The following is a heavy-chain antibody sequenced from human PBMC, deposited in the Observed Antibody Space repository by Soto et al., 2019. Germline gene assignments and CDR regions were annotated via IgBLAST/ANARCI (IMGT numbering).Heavy chain of an antibody. J-gene: IGHJ4*02. CDR2: ISYDGSNK. D-gene: IGHD3-22*01. CDR3: AKALDSSGYQIDY. CDR1: GFTFSSYG. Sequence: LRLSCAASGFTFSSYGMHWVRQAPGKGLEWVAVISYDGSNKYYADSVKGRFTISRDNSKNTLYLQMNSLRAEGTAVYYCAKALDSSGYQIDYWGQGTLVTVSS. V-gene: IGHV3-30*18.